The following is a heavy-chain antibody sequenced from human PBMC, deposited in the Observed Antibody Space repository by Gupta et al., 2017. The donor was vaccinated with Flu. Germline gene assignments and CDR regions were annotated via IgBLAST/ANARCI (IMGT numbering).Heavy chain of an antibody. D-gene: IGHD6-19*01. CDR1: GGSISSSNYY. J-gene: IGHJ5*02. V-gene: IGHV4-39*02. CDR2: IYYSGST. CDR3: ARFAVPYNWFDP. Sequence: QLQLQESGPGLVKPSETLSLTCAVSGGSISSSNYYWGWFRHPPGKGLEWTGNIYYSGSTYYNTSFKRRVTISVDTSKNHFSLKLNSVTAADTAVYYCARFAVPYNWFDPWGQGTLVTVSS.